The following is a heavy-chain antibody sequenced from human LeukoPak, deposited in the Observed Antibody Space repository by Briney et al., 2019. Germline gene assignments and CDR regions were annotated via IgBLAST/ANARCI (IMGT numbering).Heavy chain of an antibody. J-gene: IGHJ4*02. CDR3: ARGPTDSGSYGPYFDY. V-gene: IGHV3-11*01. CDR1: GFTFSDYY. D-gene: IGHD1-26*01. Sequence: GGSLRLSCAASGFTFSDYYMSWIRQAPGKGLGWVSYISSSGSTIYYADSVKGRFTISRDNAKNSLYLQMNSLRAEGMAVYYCARGPTDSGSYGPYFDYWGQGTLVTVSS. CDR2: ISSSGSTI.